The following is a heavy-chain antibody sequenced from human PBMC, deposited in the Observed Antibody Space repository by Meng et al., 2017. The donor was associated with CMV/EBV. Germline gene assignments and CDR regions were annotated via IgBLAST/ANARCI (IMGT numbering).Heavy chain of an antibody. CDR2: ISIISSYI. CDR3: ARVPYSSSWYEPSPVY. J-gene: IGHJ4*02. Sequence: GGPLRLSCAASGFTFSSYSMTWSRQAPGKGLEWVSSISIISSYIYYAESVKGRFTISRDNAKNSLYLQMNSLRAEDTAVYYCARVPYSSSWYEPSPVYGGQGTLVTVSS. CDR1: GFTFSSYS. D-gene: IGHD6-13*01. V-gene: IGHV3-21*01.